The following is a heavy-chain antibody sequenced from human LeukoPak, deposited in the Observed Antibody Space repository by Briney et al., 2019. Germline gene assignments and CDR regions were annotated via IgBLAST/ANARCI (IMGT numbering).Heavy chain of an antibody. CDR1: GGSISRAYY. D-gene: IGHD3-10*01. V-gene: IGHV4-38-2*02. J-gene: IGHJ4*02. CDR3: ARWSMVGGFDY. CDR2: IHHSGST. Sequence: PSETLSLTCTVSGGSISRAYYWGWIRQPPGKGLEWIGNIHHSGSTYYSPSFKSRVTISGDTGKNQFSLKLTSVSAADTAMYFCARWSMVGGFDYWGQGTLVTVSS.